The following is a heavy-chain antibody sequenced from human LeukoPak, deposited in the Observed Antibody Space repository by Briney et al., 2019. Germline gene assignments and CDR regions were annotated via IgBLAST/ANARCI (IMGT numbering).Heavy chain of an antibody. CDR1: GFTFSSYW. J-gene: IGHJ6*04. D-gene: IGHD2-2*01. CDR3: AREDIVVVPAAIRDYYYYGMDV. Sequence: GGSLRLSCAASGFTFSSYWMSWVRQAPGKGLEWVANIKQDGSEKYYVDSVKGRFTISRDNTKNSLYLQMNSLRAEDTAVYYCAREDIVVVPAAIRDYYYYGMDVWGEGTTVTVSS. V-gene: IGHV3-7*01. CDR2: IKQDGSEK.